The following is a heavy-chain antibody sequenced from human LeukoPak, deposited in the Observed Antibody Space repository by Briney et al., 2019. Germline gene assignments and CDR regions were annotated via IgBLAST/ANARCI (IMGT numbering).Heavy chain of an antibody. CDR1: GGSFSGYY. Sequence: SETLSLTCAVYGGSFSGYYWSWIRQPPGKGLEWIGEINHSGSTNYNPSLKSRVTISVDTSKNQFSLNLSSVTAADTAVYSCARLITSGSYFFDSWGQGTLVTVSS. CDR3: ARLITSGSYFFDS. D-gene: IGHD3-22*01. J-gene: IGHJ4*02. V-gene: IGHV4-34*01. CDR2: INHSGST.